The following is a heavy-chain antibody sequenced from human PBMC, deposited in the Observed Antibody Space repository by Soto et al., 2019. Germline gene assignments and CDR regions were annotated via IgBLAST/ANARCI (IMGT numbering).Heavy chain of an antibody. CDR2: IIPIFGTA. CDR1: GGTFSSYA. CDR3: ARDMGXXATXTSGH. J-gene: IGHJ4*02. V-gene: IGHV1-69*13. D-gene: IGHD5-12*01. Sequence: ASVKVSCKASGGTFSSYAISWVRQAPGQGLEWMGGIIPIFGTANYAQKFQGRITITADESTSTAYMELSSLRSEDTAVNYCARDMGXXATXTSGHWGQGTLVTVSS.